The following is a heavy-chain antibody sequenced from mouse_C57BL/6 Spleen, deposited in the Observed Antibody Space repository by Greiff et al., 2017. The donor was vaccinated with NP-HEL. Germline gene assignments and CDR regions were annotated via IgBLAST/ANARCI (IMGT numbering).Heavy chain of an antibody. CDR3: ARGGSSYGGNYFDY. CDR1: GYSFTDYN. V-gene: IGHV1-39*01. J-gene: IGHJ2*01. CDR2: INPNYGTT. Sequence: EVKLVESGPELVKSGASVKISCKASGYSFTDYNMNWVKQSNGKSLEWIGVINPNYGTTSYNQKFKGKATLTVDQSSSTAYMQLNSLTSEDSAVYYCARGGSSYGGNYFDYWGQGTTLTVSS. D-gene: IGHD1-1*01.